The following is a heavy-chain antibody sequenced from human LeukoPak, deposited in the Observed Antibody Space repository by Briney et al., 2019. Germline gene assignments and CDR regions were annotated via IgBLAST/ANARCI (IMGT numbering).Heavy chain of an antibody. V-gene: IGHV1-24*01. CDR1: GYTLTELS. CDR3: ATALIVGAPLYGMDV. CDR2: FDPEDGET. Sequence: ASVKVSCKVSGYTLTELSMQWVRQAPGKGLEWMGGFDPEDGETIYAQKFQGRVTMTEDTSTDTAYMELSSLRSEDTAVYYCATALIVGAPLYGMDVWGQGTTVTVSS. D-gene: IGHD1-26*01. J-gene: IGHJ6*02.